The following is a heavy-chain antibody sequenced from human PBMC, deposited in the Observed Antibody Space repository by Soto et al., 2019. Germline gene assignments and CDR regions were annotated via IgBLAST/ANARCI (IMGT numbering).Heavy chain of an antibody. CDR1: GYSFTSYW. Sequence: GESLKISCKGSGYSFTSYWIGWVRQMPGKGLEWMGIIYPGDSDTRYSPSFQGQVTISADKSISTAYLQWGSLKASDTAMYYCARYIAVEPYYFDYWGQGTLVTVSS. CDR2: IYPGDSDT. J-gene: IGHJ4*02. D-gene: IGHD6-19*01. CDR3: ARYIAVEPYYFDY. V-gene: IGHV5-51*01.